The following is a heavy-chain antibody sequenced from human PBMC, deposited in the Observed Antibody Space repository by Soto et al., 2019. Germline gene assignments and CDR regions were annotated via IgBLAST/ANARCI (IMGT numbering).Heavy chain of an antibody. D-gene: IGHD3-10*01. Sequence: QVQLQESGPGLVKPSETLSLTCTLSGASISSYYWSWIRQPPGKGLEWIGYVYFSGSTNYNPSLKSRVTISVDTSKNQFSLNLSSVTAADTAIYYCARHSSGSSFDPWGQGTLVTVSS. CDR3: ARHSSGSSFDP. J-gene: IGHJ5*02. V-gene: IGHV4-59*08. CDR2: VYFSGST. CDR1: GASISSYY.